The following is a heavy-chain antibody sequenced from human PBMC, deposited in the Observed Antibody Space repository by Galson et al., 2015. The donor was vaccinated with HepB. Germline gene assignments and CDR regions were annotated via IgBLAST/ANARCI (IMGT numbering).Heavy chain of an antibody. Sequence: SLRLSCAASGFTFSGYPMHWVRRAPGKGLDWVAVISDDGSNKYYADSVKGRLTIARDNSMNTLYLQMNSLRTEDTAVYYCARGRLYSSSSYFDSWGQGTLVTVSS. CDR2: ISDDGSNK. D-gene: IGHD6-6*01. CDR3: ARGRLYSSSSYFDS. V-gene: IGHV3-30*01. CDR1: GFTFSGYP. J-gene: IGHJ4*02.